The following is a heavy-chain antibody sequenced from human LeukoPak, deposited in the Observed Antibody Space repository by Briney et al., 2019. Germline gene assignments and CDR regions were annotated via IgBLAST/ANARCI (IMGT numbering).Heavy chain of an antibody. CDR2: TYYRTKWYD. CDR1: GDSVSSNSAA. Sequence: SQTLSLTCAISGDSVSSNSAAWSWIRQSPSRGLEWLGRTYYRTKWYDDYAVSVKSRMTINADTSKNQFSLRLNSVTPEDTAVYYCARGGSGTTVSLFAYWGQGTLVTVSS. D-gene: IGHD1-1*01. J-gene: IGHJ4*02. CDR3: ARGGSGTTVSLFAY. V-gene: IGHV6-1*01.